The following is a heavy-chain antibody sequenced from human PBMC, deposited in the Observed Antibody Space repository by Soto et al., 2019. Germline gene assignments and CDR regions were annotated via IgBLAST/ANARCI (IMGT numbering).Heavy chain of an antibody. CDR2: ISGSGGST. V-gene: IGHV3-23*01. CDR3: ARTYYDFWSGYPDY. D-gene: IGHD3-3*01. Sequence: GGSLRLSCAASGFTFSSYAMSWVRQAPGKGLEWVSAISGSGGSTYYADSVKGRFTISRDNSKNTLYLQMNSLRAEDTAVYYCARTYYDFWSGYPDYWGQGTLVTVSS. CDR1: GFTFSSYA. J-gene: IGHJ4*02.